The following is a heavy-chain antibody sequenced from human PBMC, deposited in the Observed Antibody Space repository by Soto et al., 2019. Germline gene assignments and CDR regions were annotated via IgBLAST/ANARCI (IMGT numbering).Heavy chain of an antibody. CDR1: GVSVSSYT. CDR2: VFSSVSA. J-gene: IGHJ5*02. D-gene: IGHD3-9*01. Sequence: PSETLSLTCLVSGVSVSSYTRSWVRQPANKGLEWIGRVFSSVSATYSPSLKSRVRISMDTPENRISLKLDSVTAADAGVYYCTRDGMTTGDTWGPGTLVTVSS. V-gene: IGHV4-4*07. CDR3: TRDGMTTGDT.